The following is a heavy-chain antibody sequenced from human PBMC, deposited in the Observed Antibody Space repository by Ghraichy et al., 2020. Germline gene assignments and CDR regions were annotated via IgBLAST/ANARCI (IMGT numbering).Heavy chain of an antibody. CDR2: ISSSGSTI. CDR3: AREGSCSSTSCSSAGDAFDI. CDR1: GFTFSDYY. J-gene: IGHJ3*02. V-gene: IGHV3-11*01. D-gene: IGHD2-2*01. Sequence: GGSLRLSCAASGFTFSDYYMSWIRQAPGKGLEWVSYISSSGSTIYYADSVKGRFTISRDNAKNSLYLQMNSLRAEDTAVYYCAREGSCSSTSCSSAGDAFDIWGQGTMVTVSS.